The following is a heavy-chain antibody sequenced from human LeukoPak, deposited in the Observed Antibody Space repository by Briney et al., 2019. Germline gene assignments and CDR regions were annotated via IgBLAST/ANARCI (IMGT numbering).Heavy chain of an antibody. D-gene: IGHD2-15*01. Sequence: ASVKVSCKTSGFSLIGYYIHWVRQAPGQGLEWMGWLNRNNGGTNYAEEFQGRVTMTRDTSISTAYMELSGLRFDDTALYYCATGQEIVLLDYWGQGTLVTVSS. J-gene: IGHJ4*02. V-gene: IGHV1-2*02. CDR2: LNRNNGGT. CDR3: ATGQEIVLLDY. CDR1: GFSLIGYY.